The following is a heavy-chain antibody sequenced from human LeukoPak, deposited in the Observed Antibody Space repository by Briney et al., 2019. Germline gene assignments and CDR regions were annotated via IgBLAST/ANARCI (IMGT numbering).Heavy chain of an antibody. Sequence: SETLSLTCTVSGGSISSYYWSWIRQPPGKGLEWIGYIYYSGSTNYNPSLKSRVTISVDTSKNQFSLKLSPVTAADTAVYYCARRGGGGSYLLDYWGQGTLVTVSS. J-gene: IGHJ4*02. V-gene: IGHV4-59*08. CDR3: ARRGGGGSYLLDY. CDR2: IYYSGST. CDR1: GGSISSYY. D-gene: IGHD1-26*01.